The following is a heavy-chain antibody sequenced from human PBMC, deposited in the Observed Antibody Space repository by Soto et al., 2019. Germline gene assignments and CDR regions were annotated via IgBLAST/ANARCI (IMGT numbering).Heavy chain of an antibody. CDR3: ARFWVLRFSANWFDP. V-gene: IGHV3-30-3*01. Sequence: RGSLRLSCAASGFTFSSYAMHWVRQAPGKGLEWVAVISYDGRNIYYADSVKGRFTISRDNSKNTLYLQMNSLRAEDKAVYYCARFWVLRFSANWFDPCGQXTLVTVSS. J-gene: IGHJ5*02. CDR2: ISYDGRNI. D-gene: IGHD3-3*01. CDR1: GFTFSSYA.